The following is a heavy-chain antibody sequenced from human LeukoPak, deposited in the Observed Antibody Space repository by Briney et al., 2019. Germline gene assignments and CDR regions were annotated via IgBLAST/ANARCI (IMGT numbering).Heavy chain of an antibody. CDR2: IYTSGST. D-gene: IGHD2-2*01. V-gene: IGHV4-61*02. CDR3: ARNKLGYCSSTSCFRGDAFDI. CDR1: GGSISSGSYY. J-gene: IGHJ3*02. Sequence: SQTLSLTCTVSGGSISSGSYYWSWIRQPAGKGLEWIGRIYTSGSTNYNPSLKSRVTISVDTSKNQFSLKLSSVTAADTAVYYCARNKLGYCSSTSCFRGDAFDIWGQGTMVTVSS.